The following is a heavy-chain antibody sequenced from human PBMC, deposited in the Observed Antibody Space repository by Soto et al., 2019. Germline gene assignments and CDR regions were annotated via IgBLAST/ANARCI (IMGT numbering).Heavy chain of an antibody. CDR2: IIPIFGTA. Sequence: SVKVSCKASGYTFTSYYMHCVRQAPGQGLEWMGGIIPIFGTANYAQKFQGRVTITADESTSTAYMELSSLRSEDTAVYYCASGTYYYDSSGYYYVGFNYYYGMDVWGQGTTVTVSS. CDR1: GYTFTSYY. J-gene: IGHJ6*02. D-gene: IGHD3-22*01. CDR3: ASGTYYYDSSGYYYVGFNYYYGMDV. V-gene: IGHV1-69*13.